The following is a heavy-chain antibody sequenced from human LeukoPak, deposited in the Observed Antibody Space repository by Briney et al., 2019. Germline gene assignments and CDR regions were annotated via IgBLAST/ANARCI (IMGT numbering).Heavy chain of an antibody. J-gene: IGHJ5*02. CDR2: ISSSSSYI. Sequence: GGSLRLSCEASGFTFSSYSMNWVRQAPGKGLEWVSSISSSSSYIHYADSVKGRFTISRDNAKNSLYLQMNSLRAEDTAVYFCARHKYCTNAVCTTRWFDPWGQGTLVTVSS. CDR1: GFTFSSYS. D-gene: IGHD2-8*01. V-gene: IGHV3-21*01. CDR3: ARHKYCTNAVCTTRWFDP.